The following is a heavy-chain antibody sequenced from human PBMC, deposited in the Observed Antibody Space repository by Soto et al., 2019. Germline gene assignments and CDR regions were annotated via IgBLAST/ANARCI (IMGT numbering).Heavy chain of an antibody. D-gene: IGHD2-21*01. V-gene: IGHV4-4*03. CDR3: VFDLWGYCGTECFPLDV. J-gene: IGHJ6*02. CDR2: IYHIGST. CDR1: GGAVSSTNW. Sequence: PESLCITCAAAGGAVSSTNWWGWVRQSQGKGLEWIGDIYHIGSTNYNPSLRGRVTISVDKSNNQFSLTLKYVTAADTAVYYCVFDLWGYCGTECFPLDVWGQGTT.